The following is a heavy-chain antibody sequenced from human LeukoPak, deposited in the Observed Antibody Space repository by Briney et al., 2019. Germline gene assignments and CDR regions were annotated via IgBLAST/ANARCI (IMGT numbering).Heavy chain of an antibody. Sequence: GGSLRLSGAASGFTFSSYAMSWVRQAPGKGLEWVSAISGSGGSTYYADSVKGRFTISRDNSKNTLYLQVNSLRAEDTAVYYCAKGHLIAFDYWGQGTLVTVSS. J-gene: IGHJ4*02. V-gene: IGHV3-23*01. CDR2: ISGSGGST. CDR3: AKGHLIAFDY. CDR1: GFTFSSYA.